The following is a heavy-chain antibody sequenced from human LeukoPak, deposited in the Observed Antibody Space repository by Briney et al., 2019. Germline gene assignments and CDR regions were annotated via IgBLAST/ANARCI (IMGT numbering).Heavy chain of an antibody. V-gene: IGHV3-30*02. Sequence: GGSLRVYCAASGFTFSSYGMHWVRQAPGKGLEWVAFIRYDGSNKYYADSVKGRFTISRDNSKNTLYLQLNSLRAEDTAVYYCAKAQGYSLPGQPHNLNTDAFDIWGQGTMVTVSS. J-gene: IGHJ3*02. CDR1: GFTFSSYG. CDR2: IRYDGSNK. D-gene: IGHD2-15*01. CDR3: AKAQGYSLPGQPHNLNTDAFDI.